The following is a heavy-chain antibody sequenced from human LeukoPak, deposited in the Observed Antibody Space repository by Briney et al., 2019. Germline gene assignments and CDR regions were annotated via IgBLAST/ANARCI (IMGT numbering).Heavy chain of an antibody. D-gene: IGHD3-10*01. CDR3: ARERGAHYYGSGSSFDY. CDR1: GGTFSSYA. Sequence: GASVKVSCKASGGTFSSYAISWVRQAPRQGLEWMGKIIPILGIANYAQKFQGRVTITADKSTSTAYMELSSLRSEDTAVYYCARERGAHYYGSGSSFDYWGQGTLVTVSS. V-gene: IGHV1-69*04. J-gene: IGHJ4*02. CDR2: IIPILGIA.